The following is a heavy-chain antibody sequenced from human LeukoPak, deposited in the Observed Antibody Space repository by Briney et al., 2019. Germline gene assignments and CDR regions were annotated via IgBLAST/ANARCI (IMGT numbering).Heavy chain of an antibody. Sequence: ASVKVSCKPSGYTFSSSDINWVRQATGQGLEWMGWMNPNSGNTGYAQKFQGRVTMTRNTSISTAYMELSSLRSEDTAVYYCARGLNGSGSYNGRGYYFDYWGQGTLVTVSS. CDR1: GYTFSSSD. CDR2: MNPNSGNT. D-gene: IGHD3-10*01. V-gene: IGHV1-8*01. J-gene: IGHJ4*02. CDR3: ARGLNGSGSYNGRGYYFDY.